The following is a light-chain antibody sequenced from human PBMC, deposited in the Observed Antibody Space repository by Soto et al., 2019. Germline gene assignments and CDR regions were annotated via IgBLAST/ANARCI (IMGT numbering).Light chain of an antibody. V-gene: IGLV2-14*03. CDR2: GVS. J-gene: IGLJ3*02. CDR3: TSYSSSSTPVV. Sequence: QSVLTQPASVSGSPGQSITISCTGTSSDIGSYTYVSWYQHHPGKAPKFIIYGVSNRPSGVSHRFSGSRSGNTASLTISGLQTEDEADYYCTSYSSSSTPVVFGGGTKLTVL. CDR1: SSDIGSYTY.